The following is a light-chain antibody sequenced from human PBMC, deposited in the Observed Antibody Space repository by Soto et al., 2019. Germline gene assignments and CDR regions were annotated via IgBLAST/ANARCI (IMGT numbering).Light chain of an antibody. V-gene: IGKV3-20*01. CDR2: GAS. J-gene: IGKJ3*01. CDR3: QHYGTSAL. CDR1: ESVSTSY. Sequence: EIVLTQSPGTLSLSPGERATLSCRASESVSTSYLAWYQQKPGQAPRLLIYGASGRATGIPDRFSVSASGTDFTHTISRLEPEDFPVYYCQHYGTSALFGPGTKVDIK.